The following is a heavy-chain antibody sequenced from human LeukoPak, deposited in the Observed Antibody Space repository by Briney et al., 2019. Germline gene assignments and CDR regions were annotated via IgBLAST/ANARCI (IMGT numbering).Heavy chain of an antibody. Sequence: PGGSLRLSCAASGVTFSGEATHCVRHAPGKGREWGADISYEGSNKYYADSVKGRFTISRDNSKNTLYLQKNSLRAEDTAVYYCARDCRDCLGEGGAFDIWGQGTMVTVSS. J-gene: IGHJ3*02. CDR2: ISYEGSNK. CDR3: ARDCRDCLGEGGAFDI. V-gene: IGHV3-30*04. CDR1: GVTFSGEA. D-gene: IGHD3-16*01.